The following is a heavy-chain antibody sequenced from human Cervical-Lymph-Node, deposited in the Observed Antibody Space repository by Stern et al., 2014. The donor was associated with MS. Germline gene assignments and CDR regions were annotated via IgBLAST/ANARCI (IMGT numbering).Heavy chain of an antibody. CDR3: GVAGNY. D-gene: IGHD1-1*01. J-gene: IGHJ4*02. CDR2: MSVNGRNT. V-gene: IGHV3-23*04. CDR1: GFTFTNSA. Sequence: EVQPVESGGNLVQPGGSLRLSCAGSGFTFTNSAMNLVRQAPRKGLEWVSGMSVNGRNTYYADSVKGRFTISRDTSTHTLYLQMNSLRADDTAIYYCGVAGNYWGQGTLVTVSS.